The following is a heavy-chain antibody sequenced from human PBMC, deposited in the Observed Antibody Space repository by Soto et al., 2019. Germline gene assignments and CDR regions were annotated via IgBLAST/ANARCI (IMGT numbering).Heavy chain of an antibody. CDR2: IIPIFGTA. CDR3: ARDDDIVVVPAAHRGYYDCGMDV. J-gene: IGHJ6*02. CDR1: GGTFSSYA. D-gene: IGHD2-2*01. V-gene: IGHV1-69*01. Sequence: QVQLVQSGAEVKKPGSSLKVSCKASGGTFSSYAISWVRQAPGQGLEWMGGIIPIFGTANYAQKFQGRVTITADEATSTVYMGPSSLRSEDTAVYYCARDDDIVVVPAAHRGYYDCGMDVWGQGTTVTVPS.